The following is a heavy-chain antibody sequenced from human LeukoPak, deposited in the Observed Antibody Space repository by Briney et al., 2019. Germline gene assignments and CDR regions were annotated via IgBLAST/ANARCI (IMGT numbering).Heavy chain of an antibody. CDR1: GFTFNDHY. D-gene: IGHD2-15*01. Sequence: PWGSLRLSCATSGFTFNDHYLGWVRQAPGRGLEWVGRTLNRRGSYTTEYAASVKGRFTISRDGSKNSLRLQMNSLRAEDTAVYYCAKSRRRSVAVADAFDIWGQGTMVTVSS. CDR2: TLNRRGSYTT. V-gene: IGHV3-72*01. J-gene: IGHJ3*02. CDR3: AKSRRRSVAVADAFDI.